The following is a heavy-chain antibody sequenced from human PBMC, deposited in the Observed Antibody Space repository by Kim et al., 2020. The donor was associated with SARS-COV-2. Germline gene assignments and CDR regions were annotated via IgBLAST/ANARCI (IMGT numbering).Heavy chain of an antibody. CDR2: IYYSGTT. CDR3: ARHEGGSHYVIWRFDP. D-gene: IGHD1-26*01. CDR1: GGSISSSNYY. V-gene: IGHV4-39*01. Sequence: SETLSLTCTVSGGSISSSNYYWGWIRQPPGKGLEWIGSIYYSGTTYYNPSLKSRVTISVDTSNNQFSLKLNSVTAADTAVYYCARHEGGSHYVIWRFDPWGQGALVTVPS. J-gene: IGHJ5*02.